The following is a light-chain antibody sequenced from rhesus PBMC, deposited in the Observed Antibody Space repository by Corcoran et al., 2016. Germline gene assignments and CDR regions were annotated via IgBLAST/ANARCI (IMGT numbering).Light chain of an antibody. CDR3: QQHDSYPLT. J-gene: IGKJ4*01. Sequence: DIQMTQSPSSLPASVGDTVTITCRASQDISGYLAWYQQKPGKAPKLLIYKASTLQSGVPSRFSGIGSGTDFTLTVSSLQPEDFATYYCQQHDSYPLTFGGGTNVEIK. V-gene: IGKV1-25*01. CDR1: QDISGY. CDR2: KAS.